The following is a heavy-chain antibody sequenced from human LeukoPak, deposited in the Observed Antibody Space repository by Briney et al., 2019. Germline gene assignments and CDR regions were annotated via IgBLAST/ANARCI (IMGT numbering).Heavy chain of an antibody. CDR2: IIPIFGTA. D-gene: IGHD1-26*01. CDR1: GGTFSSYA. Sequence: SVKVSCKSSGGTFSSYAISWVRPAPGQGLEWMGGIIPIFGTANYAQKFQGRVTITADESTSTAYMELSSLRSEDTAVYYCATEPPSVGATIGTFDYWGQGTLVTVSS. J-gene: IGHJ4*02. V-gene: IGHV1-69*01. CDR3: ATEPPSVGATIGTFDY.